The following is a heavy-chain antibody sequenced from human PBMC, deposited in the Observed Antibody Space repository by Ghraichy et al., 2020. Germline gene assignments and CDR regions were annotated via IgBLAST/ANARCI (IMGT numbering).Heavy chain of an antibody. J-gene: IGHJ6*02. CDR1: GFTFSSYS. CDR2: ISSSSSYI. D-gene: IGHD3-3*01. V-gene: IGHV3-21*01. Sequence: ESLNISCAASGFTFSSYSMNWVRQAPGKGLEWVSSISSSSSYIYYADSVKGRFTISRDNAKNSLYLQMNSLRAEDTAVYYCARATPTYYDFWSGYLRKDYYYGMDVWGQGTTVTVSS. CDR3: ARATPTYYDFWSGYLRKDYYYGMDV.